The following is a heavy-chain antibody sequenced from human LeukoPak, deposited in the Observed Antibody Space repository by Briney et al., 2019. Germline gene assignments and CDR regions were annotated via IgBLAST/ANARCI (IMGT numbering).Heavy chain of an antibody. CDR3: AKLEVDYYDSSGYPD. Sequence: GGSLRLSCAVSGFTFSSYWMSWVRQAPGKGLEWVANIKQDGSEKYYVDSVKGRFTISRDNAKNSLYLQMNSLRAEDTAVYYCAKLEVDYYDSSGYPDWGQGTLVTVSS. J-gene: IGHJ4*02. CDR2: IKQDGSEK. V-gene: IGHV3-7*03. D-gene: IGHD3-22*01. CDR1: GFTFSSYW.